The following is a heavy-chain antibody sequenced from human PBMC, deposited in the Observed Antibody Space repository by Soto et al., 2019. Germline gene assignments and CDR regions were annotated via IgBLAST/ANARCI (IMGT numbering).Heavy chain of an antibody. Sequence: QVQLEESGGGVVQPGRSLRLSCAASGFTFSRHTMHWVRQAPGKGLEWVASISYDGSNKYYADSVKGRFTISRDNSKNTMSVQRYSLSAEATAVYYCAIYRSRLGELSLLVYFDYWGQGTLFTVSS. J-gene: IGHJ4*02. D-gene: IGHD3-16*02. CDR3: AIYRSRLGELSLLVYFDY. CDR1: GFTFSRHT. CDR2: ISYDGSNK. V-gene: IGHV3-30*04.